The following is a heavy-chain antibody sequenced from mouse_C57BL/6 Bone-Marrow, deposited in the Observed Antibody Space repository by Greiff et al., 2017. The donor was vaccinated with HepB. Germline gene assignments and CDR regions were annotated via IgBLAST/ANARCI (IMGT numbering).Heavy chain of an antibody. CDR2: IDPSDSYT. V-gene: IGHV1-69*01. CDR1: GYTFTSYW. J-gene: IGHJ3*01. CDR3: ARRRGQLRPFAY. D-gene: IGHD3-2*02. Sequence: QVQLQQPGAELVMPGASVKLSCKASGYTFTSYWMHWVKQRPGQGLEWIGEIDPSDSYTNYNQKFKGKSTLTVDKSSSTAYMQLSSLTSEDSAVYYCARRRGQLRPFAYWGQGTLVTVSA.